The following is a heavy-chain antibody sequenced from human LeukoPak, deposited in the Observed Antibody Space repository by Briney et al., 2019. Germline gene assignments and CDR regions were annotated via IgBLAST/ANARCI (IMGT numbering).Heavy chain of an antibody. V-gene: IGHV3-7*03. D-gene: IGHD3-16*01. CDR3: ARDYWRSLEY. J-gene: IGHJ4*02. Sequence: GGSLRLFCAASGFTFRNYWMSWVRQAPRKGLEWVAIINEDGNTKYYVDSLKGRFTISRDNAKNSLYLQMSSLRAEDTAVYYCARDYWRSLEYWGQGTLVTVSS. CDR1: GFTFRNYW. CDR2: INEDGNTK.